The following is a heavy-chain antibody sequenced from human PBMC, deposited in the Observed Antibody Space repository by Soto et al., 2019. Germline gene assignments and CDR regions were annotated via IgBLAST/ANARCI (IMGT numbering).Heavy chain of an antibody. CDR1: GYTFTSYG. V-gene: IGHV1-18*04. CDR3: ARDSPWHIVGATTGRWFDP. J-gene: IGHJ5*02. Sequence: VVSVKVSCKASGYTFTSYGISWVRQAPGQGLEWMGWISAYNGNTNYAQKLQGRVTMTTDTSTSTAYMELRSLRSDDTAVYYCARDSPWHIVGATTGRWFDPWGQGTLVTVSS. D-gene: IGHD1-26*01. CDR2: ISAYNGNT.